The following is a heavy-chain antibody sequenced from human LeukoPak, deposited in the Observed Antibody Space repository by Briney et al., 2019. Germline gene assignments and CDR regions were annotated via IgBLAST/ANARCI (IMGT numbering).Heavy chain of an antibody. V-gene: IGHV3-15*07. J-gene: IGHJ4*02. CDR3: TTDSDSSGYYSFDY. D-gene: IGHD3-22*01. CDR1: GFTFGKYW. CDR2: IKSKTDGGTT. Sequence: PGGSLRLSCVASGFTFGKYWMNWVRQAPGKGLEWVGRIKSKTDGGTTDYAAPVKGRFTISRDDSKNTLYLQMNSLKTEDTAVYYCTTDSDSSGYYSFDYWGQGTLVTVSS.